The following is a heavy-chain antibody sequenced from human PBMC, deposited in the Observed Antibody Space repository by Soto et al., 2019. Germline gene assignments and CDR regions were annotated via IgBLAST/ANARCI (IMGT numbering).Heavy chain of an antibody. V-gene: IGHV1-2*04. CDR2: INPNSGGT. J-gene: IGHJ4*02. CDR1: GYTFTSYD. Sequence: ASVKVSCKASGYTFTSYDINWVRQAPGQGLEWMGWINPNSGGTNYAQKFQGWVTMTRDTSISTAYMELSRLRSDDTAVYYCAREYDILTGYPDYFDYWGQGTLVTVSS. D-gene: IGHD3-9*01. CDR3: AREYDILTGYPDYFDY.